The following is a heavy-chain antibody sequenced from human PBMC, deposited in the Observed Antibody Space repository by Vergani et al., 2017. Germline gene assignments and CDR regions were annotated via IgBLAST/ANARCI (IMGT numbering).Heavy chain of an antibody. CDR1: GFTFDDYA. Sequence: EVQLVESGGGLVQPGRSLRLSCAASGFTFDDYAMHWVRQAPGKGLDWVSGISWNSGSIGYADSVKGRFTISRDNAKNSLYLQMNSLRAEDTALYYCAKGGGMGGMCYFDYWGQGTLVTVSS. CDR3: AKGGGMGGMCYFDY. V-gene: IGHV3-9*01. D-gene: IGHD3-16*01. J-gene: IGHJ4*02. CDR2: ISWNSGSI.